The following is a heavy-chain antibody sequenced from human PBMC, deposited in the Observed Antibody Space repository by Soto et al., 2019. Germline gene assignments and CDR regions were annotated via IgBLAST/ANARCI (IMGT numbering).Heavy chain of an antibody. J-gene: IGHJ4*02. Sequence: PGGSLRLSCAASGFTFSSYSMNWVRQAPGKGLEWVSYISSSSSTIYYADSVKGRFTISRDNAKNSLYLQMNSLRDEDTAVYYCARVADSSSWYVYFDYWGQGTLVTVSS. D-gene: IGHD6-13*01. CDR1: GFTFSSYS. CDR3: ARVADSSSWYVYFDY. V-gene: IGHV3-48*02. CDR2: ISSSSSTI.